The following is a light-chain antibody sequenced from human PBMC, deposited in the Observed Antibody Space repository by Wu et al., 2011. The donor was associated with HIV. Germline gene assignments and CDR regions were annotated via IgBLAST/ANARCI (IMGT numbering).Light chain of an antibody. V-gene: IGKV3D-15*01. J-gene: IGKJ4*01. Sequence: SQSVSSSYLAWYQQKPGHGSHGSSSMVHPAGPLASQTGSVGSGSGTEFTLTISSLLPEDSAVYYCQQYNYWPPLTFGGGTKVEIE. CDR1: QSVSSSY. CDR2: VHP. CDR3: QQYNYWPPLT.